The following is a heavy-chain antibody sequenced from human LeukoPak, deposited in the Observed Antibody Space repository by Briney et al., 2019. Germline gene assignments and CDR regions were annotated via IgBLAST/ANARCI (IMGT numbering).Heavy chain of an antibody. CDR3: ARGNKDYGDYARGLSDD. CDR1: GYTFTSFD. CDR2: MNPNSGNT. Sequence: ASVTVSCKASGYTFTSFDINWVRQATGQGLEWMGWMNPNSGNTSYAQKYQGRVTMTRNTSKTTAYMELSSLRSEDTAVYYCARGNKDYGDYARGLSDDWGQGTLVTVSS. D-gene: IGHD4-17*01. V-gene: IGHV1-8*02. J-gene: IGHJ4*02.